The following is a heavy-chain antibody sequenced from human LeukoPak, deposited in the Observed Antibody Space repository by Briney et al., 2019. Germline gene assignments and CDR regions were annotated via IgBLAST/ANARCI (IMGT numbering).Heavy chain of an antibody. J-gene: IGHJ4*02. D-gene: IGHD6-13*01. CDR3: ARGWEIGSSF. V-gene: IGHV4-38-2*02. CDR2: IYHSGST. Sequence: SETLSLTCTVSGYSISSGYYWGWIRRPPGKGLEWIGSIYHSGSTYYNPSLKSRVTISVDTFKNQFSLKLSSVTAADTAVYYCARGWEIGSSFWGQGTLVTVSS. CDR1: GYSISSGYY.